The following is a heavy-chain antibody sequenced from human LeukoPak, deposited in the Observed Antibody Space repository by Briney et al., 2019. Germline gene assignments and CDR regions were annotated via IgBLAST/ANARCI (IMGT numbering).Heavy chain of an antibody. CDR2: ISAYNGNT. CDR3: ARVPGDTAMVFLDY. CDR1: GYTFTSYG. D-gene: IGHD5-18*01. J-gene: IGHJ4*02. V-gene: IGHV1-18*01. Sequence: ASVKVSCKASGYTFTSYGISWVRQAPGQGVEWMGWISAYNGNTNYAQKLQGRVTMSTDTSPSMAYMELRSLRSDDAAVYYCARVPGDTAMVFLDYWGQGTLVTVSS.